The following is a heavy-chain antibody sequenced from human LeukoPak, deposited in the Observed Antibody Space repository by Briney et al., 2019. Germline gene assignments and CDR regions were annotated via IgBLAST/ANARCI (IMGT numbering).Heavy chain of an antibody. V-gene: IGHV1-2*02. Sequence: GASVKLSCKASGYTFTGYYMHWVRQAPGQGLEWMGWINPNSGGTNYAKKFQGRVTITRDTSISTAYMELSRLRSDDTAVYYCAREEGWNDLDYFDYWGQGTLVTVSS. CDR2: INPNSGGT. J-gene: IGHJ4*02. CDR1: GYTFTGYY. CDR3: AREEGWNDLDYFDY. D-gene: IGHD1-1*01.